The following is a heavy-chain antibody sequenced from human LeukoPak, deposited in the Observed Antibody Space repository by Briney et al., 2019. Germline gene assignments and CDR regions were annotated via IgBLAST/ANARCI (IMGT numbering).Heavy chain of an antibody. CDR2: ISSSSSYI. CDR3: AKCPHLDIVATS. D-gene: IGHD5-12*01. Sequence: GGSLRLSCAASGFTFSSYSMNWVRQAPGKGLEWVSSISSSSSYIYYADSVKGRFTISRDNAKNSLYLQMNSLRAEDTAVYYCAKCPHLDIVATSWGQGTLVTVSS. CDR1: GFTFSSYS. V-gene: IGHV3-21*01. J-gene: IGHJ4*02.